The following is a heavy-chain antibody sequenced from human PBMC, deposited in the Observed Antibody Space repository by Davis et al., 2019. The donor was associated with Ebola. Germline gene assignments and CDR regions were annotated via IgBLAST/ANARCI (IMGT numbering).Heavy chain of an antibody. D-gene: IGHD4-17*01. Sequence: AASVKVSCKASGYTFTGYYMHWVRQAPGQGLEWIGRINPNSGGTNYAQKFQGRVTMTRDTSISTAYMELSRLRSDDTAVYYCARALTTVKGYYYYYYGMDVWGQGTTVTVSS. J-gene: IGHJ6*02. CDR2: INPNSGGT. CDR3: ARALTTVKGYYYYYYGMDV. CDR1: GYTFTGYY. V-gene: IGHV1-2*06.